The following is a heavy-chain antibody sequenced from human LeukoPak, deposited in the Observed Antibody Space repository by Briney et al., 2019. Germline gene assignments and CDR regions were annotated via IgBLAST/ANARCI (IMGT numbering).Heavy chain of an antibody. J-gene: IGHJ4*02. Sequence: SETLSLTCTVSGGSISSYYWTWIRQPAGKGLEWIGRIYTTGSTNYNPSLKSRVTMSVDTSKNQFSLKLSSVTAADTAVYYCARDSRHGFGVVIMDYWGQGTLVTVSS. CDR3: ARDSRHGFGVVIMDY. CDR2: IYTTGST. V-gene: IGHV4-4*07. D-gene: IGHD3-3*01. CDR1: GGSISSYY.